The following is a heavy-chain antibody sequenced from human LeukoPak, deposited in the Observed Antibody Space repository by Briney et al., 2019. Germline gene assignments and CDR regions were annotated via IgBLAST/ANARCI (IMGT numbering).Heavy chain of an antibody. J-gene: IGHJ4*02. V-gene: IGHV3-30*04. CDR1: GFTFSSHA. D-gene: IGHD1-26*01. CDR2: ISWDGSVK. CDR3: ARDLSRSYSVDY. Sequence: PGGSLRLSCAASGFTFSSHAMHWVRQAPGKGLEWLAFISWDGSVKYCADSVEGRFTISRDSPKNTLFLQMNSLRAEDTAVYYCARDLSRSYSVDYWGQGTLVTVSS.